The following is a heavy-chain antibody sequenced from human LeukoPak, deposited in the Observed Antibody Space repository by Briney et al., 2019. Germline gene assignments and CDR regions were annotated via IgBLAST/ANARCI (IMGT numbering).Heavy chain of an antibody. D-gene: IGHD1-26*01. CDR1: GFTFSSYA. V-gene: IGHV3-23*01. CDR2: ISGSGGSI. J-gene: IGHJ4*02. CDR3: AKGDSGSYSVIDY. Sequence: PGGSLRLSCAASGFTFSSYAMSWVRQAPGKGLEWVSAISGSGGSIYYADSVKGRFTISRDNSKNTLYLQMNSLRAEDTAVYYCAKGDSGSYSVIDYWGQGTLVTVSS.